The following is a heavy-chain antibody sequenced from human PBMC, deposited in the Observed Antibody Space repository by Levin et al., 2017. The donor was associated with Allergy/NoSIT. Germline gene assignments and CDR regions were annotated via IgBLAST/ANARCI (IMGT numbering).Heavy chain of an antibody. CDR2: IKHDGSQT. CDR1: GFSFSSHW. Sequence: GESLKISCAASGFSFSSHWMSWIRHVPGKGLEWVANIKHDGSQTNYLGSVKGRFTISRDNGRNSLFLQMNSLRAEETAVYYCAREAVSGSGTSCYTRAYYLDNWGQGTLVTVSS. J-gene: IGHJ4*02. D-gene: IGHD2-2*02. CDR3: AREAVSGSGTSCYTRAYYLDN. V-gene: IGHV3-7*01.